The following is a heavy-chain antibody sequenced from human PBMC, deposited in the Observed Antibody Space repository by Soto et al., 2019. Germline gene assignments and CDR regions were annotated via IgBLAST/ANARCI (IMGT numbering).Heavy chain of an antibody. Sequence: KPSETLSLTCTVSGGSISSHYWSWVRQAPGKGLEWIGHIYYRGSTTYNPSLRSRSTISVDTSNNRFSLKLNSVTTADTAVYYCARDGREASGMDVWGQGTKVTVSS. CDR2: IYYRGST. V-gene: IGHV4-59*11. CDR3: ARDGREASGMDV. D-gene: IGHD1-26*01. CDR1: GGSISSHY. J-gene: IGHJ6*02.